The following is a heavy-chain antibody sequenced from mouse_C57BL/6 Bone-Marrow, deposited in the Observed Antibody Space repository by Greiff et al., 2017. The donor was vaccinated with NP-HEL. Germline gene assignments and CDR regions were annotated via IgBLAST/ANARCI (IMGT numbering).Heavy chain of an antibody. D-gene: IGHD6-1*01. V-gene: IGHV1-4*01. Sequence: QVQLQQSGAELARPGASVKMSCKASGYTFTSYTMHWVKQRPGQGLEWIGYINPRSGYNTYNQKFKDKATLTADKSSSTSFMQLSSLTSEDSAVYYCATPSRGLFAYCGQGTLVTVSA. CDR2: INPRSGYN. CDR3: ATPSRGLFAY. CDR1: GYTFTSYT. J-gene: IGHJ3*01.